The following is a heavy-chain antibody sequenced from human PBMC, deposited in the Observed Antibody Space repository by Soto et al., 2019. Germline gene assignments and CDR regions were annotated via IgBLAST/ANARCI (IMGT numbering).Heavy chain of an antibody. Sequence: GGSLRLSCAASGFTFSSYWMHWVRQAPGKGLVWVSRINSDGSSTSYADSVKGRFTISRDNAKNTLYLQMNSLRAEDTAVYYCAREGLDSSSWYRGYHYYYGMDVCGQGTTVTVSS. D-gene: IGHD6-13*01. CDR1: GFTFSSYW. J-gene: IGHJ6*02. V-gene: IGHV3-74*01. CDR3: AREGLDSSSWYRGYHYYYGMDV. CDR2: INSDGSST.